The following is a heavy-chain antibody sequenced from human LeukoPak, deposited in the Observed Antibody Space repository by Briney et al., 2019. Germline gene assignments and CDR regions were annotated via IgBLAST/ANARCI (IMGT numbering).Heavy chain of an antibody. D-gene: IGHD6-13*01. J-gene: IGHJ5*02. CDR3: ARDHHSSSWPNWFDP. Sequence: SETLSLTCTVSGGSISNGDHYWSWIRQHPGKGLEWIGHIYYSGSTYYNPSLKSRVTISVDTSKNQFSLKLSSVTAADTAVYYCARDHHSSSWPNWFDPWGQGTLVTVSS. V-gene: IGHV4-31*03. CDR2: IYYSGST. CDR1: GGSISNGDHY.